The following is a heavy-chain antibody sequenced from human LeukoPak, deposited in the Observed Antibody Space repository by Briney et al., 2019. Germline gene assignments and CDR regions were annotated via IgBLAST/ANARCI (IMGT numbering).Heavy chain of an antibody. Sequence: PGGSLRLSCAASGFTFDDYAMHWVRQAPGKGLEGVLGTSWNSGSIDYADSVKGRFTISRDNAKNSLYLQMNSLRGEDTALYYCAKAATSGIAVAGGNDYWGQGTQVTVSS. CDR1: GFTFDDYA. V-gene: IGHV3-9*01. CDR3: AKAATSGIAVAGGNDY. CDR2: TSWNSGSI. J-gene: IGHJ4*02. D-gene: IGHD6-19*01.